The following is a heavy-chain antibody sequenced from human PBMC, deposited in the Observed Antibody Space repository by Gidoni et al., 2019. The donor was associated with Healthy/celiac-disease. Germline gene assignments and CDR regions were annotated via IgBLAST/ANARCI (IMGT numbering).Heavy chain of an antibody. V-gene: IGHV1-2*02. CDR3: ASHQGDIVVVPAVTPFDY. CDR1: GYTFTGYY. Sequence: VQLVQSGAEVKKPGASVKVSCKASGYTFTGYYMHWVRQAPGQGLEWMGWINPNSGGTNYAQKFQGRVTMTRDTSISTAYMELSRLRSDDTAVYYCASHQGDIVVVPAVTPFDYWGQGTLVTVSS. J-gene: IGHJ4*02. D-gene: IGHD2-2*01. CDR2: INPNSGGT.